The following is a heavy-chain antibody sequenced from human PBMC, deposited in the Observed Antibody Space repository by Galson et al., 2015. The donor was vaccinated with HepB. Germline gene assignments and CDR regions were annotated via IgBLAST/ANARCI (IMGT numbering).Heavy chain of an antibody. CDR1: GYTFTSYG. J-gene: IGHJ4*02. CDR2: ISAYNGNT. CDR3: ARVIQDSSSWKGVYYFDY. D-gene: IGHD6-13*01. V-gene: IGHV1-18*04. Sequence: SVKVSCKASGYTFTSYGISWVRQAPGQGLEWMGWISAYNGNTNYAQKLQGRVTMTTDTSTSTAYMELRSLRSDDTAVYYCARVIQDSSSWKGVYYFDYWGQGTLVTVSS.